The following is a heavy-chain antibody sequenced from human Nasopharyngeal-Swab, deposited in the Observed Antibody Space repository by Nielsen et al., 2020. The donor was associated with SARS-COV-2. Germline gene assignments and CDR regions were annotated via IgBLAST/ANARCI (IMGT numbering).Heavy chain of an antibody. Sequence: GESLQISCAASGFTFSNAWLSWLRQAPGKGLEWVGRITSKTDGGTTDYAAPVNSRFTISRDDSKNTLYLQMNSLKTEDTAVYYCAPLLDYYYMDVWGKGTTVTVSS. V-gene: IGHV3-15*01. D-gene: IGHD2/OR15-2a*01. CDR1: GFTFSNAW. CDR2: ITSKTDGGTT. J-gene: IGHJ6*03. CDR3: APLLDYYYMDV.